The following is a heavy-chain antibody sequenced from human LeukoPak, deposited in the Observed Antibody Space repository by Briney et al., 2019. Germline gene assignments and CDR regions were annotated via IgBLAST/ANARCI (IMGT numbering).Heavy chain of an antibody. CDR3: ARERVTTTSFDY. CDR2: IYTSGNT. D-gene: IGHD2/OR15-2a*01. CDR1: GFTVGSNY. Sequence: GGSLRLSCAASGFTVGSNYMSWVRQAPGKTLEWVSIIYTSGNTYYADSVKGRFTISRDNAKNSLYLQMNSLRVEDTAVYYCARERVTTTSFDYWGQGVLVTVSS. V-gene: IGHV3-53*01. J-gene: IGHJ4*02.